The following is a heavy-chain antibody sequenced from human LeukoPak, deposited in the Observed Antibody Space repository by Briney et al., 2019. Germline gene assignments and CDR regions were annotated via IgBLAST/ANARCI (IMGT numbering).Heavy chain of an antibody. V-gene: IGHV3-21*01. J-gene: IGHJ4*02. D-gene: IGHD3-22*01. CDR1: GFTFSSYT. CDR2: ITSSSRYI. Sequence: AGGSLRLSCAASGFTFSSYTMNWVRQAPGKGLEWVSSITSSSRYIYYADSVMGRFTISRDNANNSLYLQMNSLRAEDTAVYYCARHVVAVGFDYWGQGTLVTVSS. CDR3: ARHVVAVGFDY.